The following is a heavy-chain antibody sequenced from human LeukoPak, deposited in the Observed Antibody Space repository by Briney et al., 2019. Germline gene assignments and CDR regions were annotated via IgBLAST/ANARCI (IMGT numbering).Heavy chain of an antibody. CDR2: INSDGSST. V-gene: IGHV3-74*01. J-gene: IGHJ5*02. Sequence: PGGSLRLSCAASGITFSSDWMHWARQAPGKGLVWVSRINSDGSSTIYADFVKGRFTISRDNAKNTLYLQMNSLRAEDTAVYYCTRSGVTGNWFDPWGQGTLVTVSS. CDR3: TRSGVTGNWFDP. D-gene: IGHD7-27*01. CDR1: GITFSSDW.